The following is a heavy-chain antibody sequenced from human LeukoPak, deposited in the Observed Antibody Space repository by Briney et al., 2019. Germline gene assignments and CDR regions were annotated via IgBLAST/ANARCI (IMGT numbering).Heavy chain of an antibody. J-gene: IGHJ6*04. CDR2: IILIFGTA. CDR3: AASQPYDYVWGSYLKWEYYGMDV. Sequence: ASVKVSCKASGGTFSSYAISWVRQAPGQGLEWMGGIILIFGTANYAQKFQGRVTITADKSTSTAYMELSSLRSEDTAVYYCAASQPYDYVWGSYLKWEYYGMDVWGKGTTVTVSS. D-gene: IGHD3-16*02. CDR1: GGTFSSYA. V-gene: IGHV1-69*06.